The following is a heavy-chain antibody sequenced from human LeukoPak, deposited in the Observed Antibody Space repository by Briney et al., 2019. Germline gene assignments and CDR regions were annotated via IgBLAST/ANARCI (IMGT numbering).Heavy chain of an antibody. J-gene: IGHJ4*02. D-gene: IGHD6-13*01. Sequence: ASVKVSCKASSYTFTSYYMHWVRQAPGQGLEWMGWINPNSGGTNYAQKFQGRVTMTRDTSISTAYMELSRLSSADTAVYYCARVALTAAGTMWPNSHFDYWGQGTLVTVSS. CDR1: SYTFTSYY. CDR3: ARVALTAAGTMWPNSHFDY. CDR2: INPNSGGT. V-gene: IGHV1-2*02.